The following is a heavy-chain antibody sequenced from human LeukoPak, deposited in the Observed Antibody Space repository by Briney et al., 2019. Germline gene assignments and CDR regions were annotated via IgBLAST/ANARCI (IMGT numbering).Heavy chain of an antibody. CDR3: ARVRDGYNDAYDI. CDR1: GYTFSNYN. CDR2: VNPSGDST. Sequence: APVKVSCKASGYTFSNYNIHWVRQAPGQGLEWMGIVNPSGDSTNYAQNFQGRVTMTGDTSTSTVYMELSSLRSEDTAVYYCARVRDGYNDAYDIWGQGTMVTVPS. V-gene: IGHV1-46*01. J-gene: IGHJ3*02. D-gene: IGHD5-24*01.